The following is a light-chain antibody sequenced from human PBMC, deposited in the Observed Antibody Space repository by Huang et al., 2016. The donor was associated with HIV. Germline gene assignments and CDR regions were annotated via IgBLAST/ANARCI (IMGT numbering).Light chain of an antibody. CDR1: QSVSIN. J-gene: IGKJ2*01. V-gene: IGKV3-15*01. Sequence: EIVMTQSPVTLSVSPGERATLSCRASQSVSINLAWYQRKPGQAPRLLIYGASTRATGIPARFSGSGSGTDFTRTISSLQSEDFAVYYCQQYNSWPPYTFGQGTKLEIK. CDR2: GAS. CDR3: QQYNSWPPYT.